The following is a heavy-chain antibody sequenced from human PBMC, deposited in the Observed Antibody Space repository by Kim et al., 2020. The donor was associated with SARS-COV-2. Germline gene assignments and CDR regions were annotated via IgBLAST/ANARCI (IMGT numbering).Heavy chain of an antibody. V-gene: IGHV4-34*01. CDR3: ARASRYMVRGYCWFDP. CDR1: GGSFSGYY. CDR2: INHSGST. D-gene: IGHD3-10*01. Sequence: SETLSLTCAVYGGSFSGYYWSWIRQPPGKGLEWIGEINHSGSTNYNPSLKSRVTISVDTSKNQFSLKLSSVTAADTAVYYCARASRYMVRGYCWFDPWGQGTLVTVSS. J-gene: IGHJ5*02.